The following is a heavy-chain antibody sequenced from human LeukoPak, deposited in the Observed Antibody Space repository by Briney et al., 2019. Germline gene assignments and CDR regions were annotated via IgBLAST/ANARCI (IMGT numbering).Heavy chain of an antibody. CDR3: ARGDYFDY. Sequence: GGSLRLSCAASGFAFSSFWMHWVRQAPGKGLVWVSHTNTDGSTTDYADSVRGRFTISRDNAKSTLYLQMNSLRAEDTAVYYCARGDYFDYWGQGTLVTVSS. J-gene: IGHJ4*02. CDR1: GFAFSSFW. V-gene: IGHV3-74*01. CDR2: TNTDGSTT.